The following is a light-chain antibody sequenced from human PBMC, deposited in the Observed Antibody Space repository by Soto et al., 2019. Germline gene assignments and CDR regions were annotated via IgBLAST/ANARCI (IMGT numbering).Light chain of an antibody. CDR3: QHYDSVPCT. J-gene: IGKJ2*02. Sequence: DIQLTQSPSSVSASVGDRVTITCQASQDIKNYLIWYQQKPGKAPNLLIYDASTLGTGVSSRFSGSGSGTDFIFTITNLQPEDIATYYCQHYDSVPCTFGQGTRLEIK. CDR2: DAS. CDR1: QDIKNY. V-gene: IGKV1-33*01.